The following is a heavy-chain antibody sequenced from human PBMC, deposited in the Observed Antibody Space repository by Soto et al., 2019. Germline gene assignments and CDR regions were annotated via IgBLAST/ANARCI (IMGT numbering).Heavy chain of an antibody. J-gene: IGHJ5*02. CDR2: IYYSGST. Sequence: QVQLQESGPGLVKPSQTLSLTCTVSGGSISSGGYYWSWIRQHPGKGLAWIGYIYYSGSTYYNPSLKSLVIISVDTSKNQFSLKLSSVNAADTAVYYCARAFLEYQLLWGCFDHWGQGTLVTVSS. V-gene: IGHV4-31*01. CDR3: ARAFLEYQLLWGCFDH. D-gene: IGHD2-2*01. CDR1: GGSISSGGYY.